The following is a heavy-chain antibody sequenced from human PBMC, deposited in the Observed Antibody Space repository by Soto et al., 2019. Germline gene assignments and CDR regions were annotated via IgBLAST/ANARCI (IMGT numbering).Heavy chain of an antibody. V-gene: IGHV3-33*08. J-gene: IGHJ6*02. CDR1: GFTFSSYG. D-gene: IGHD5-18*01. CDR3: ARESAPYSYGVVGYYGMDV. Sequence: GGSLRLSCAASGFTFSSYGMHWVRQAPGKGLEWVAVIWYDGSNKYYADSVKGRFTISRDNSKNTLYLQMNSLRAEDTAVYYCARESAPYSYGVVGYYGMDVWGQGTTVTVSS. CDR2: IWYDGSNK.